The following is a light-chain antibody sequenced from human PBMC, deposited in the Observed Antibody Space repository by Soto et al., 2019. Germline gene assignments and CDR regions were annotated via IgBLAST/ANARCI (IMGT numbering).Light chain of an antibody. Sequence: EIVLTQSPATLSLSPGERATLSCRASQSISNYLAWYQQKHGQAPRLLIYDTFHRAAGIPARFSGSGSGTDLSITISSLEPEDFEVYYCQQRSNWPLTFGGGTKVDIK. J-gene: IGKJ4*01. CDR2: DTF. CDR3: QQRSNWPLT. CDR1: QSISNY. V-gene: IGKV3-11*01.